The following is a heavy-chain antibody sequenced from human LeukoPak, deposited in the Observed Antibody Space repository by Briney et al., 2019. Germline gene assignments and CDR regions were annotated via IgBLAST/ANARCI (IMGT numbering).Heavy chain of an antibody. V-gene: IGHV4-34*01. CDR2: INHSGST. D-gene: IGHD7-27*01. CDR3: ARGPGHFAY. J-gene: IGHJ4*02. Sequence: PSETLSLTCAVYGGSFSGYYWSWIRQPPGKGLEWIGEINHSGSTNYNPSLKSRVTISVDTSKNQFSLKLSSVTAADTAVYYCARGPGHFAYWGQGTLVTVSS. CDR1: GGSFSGYY.